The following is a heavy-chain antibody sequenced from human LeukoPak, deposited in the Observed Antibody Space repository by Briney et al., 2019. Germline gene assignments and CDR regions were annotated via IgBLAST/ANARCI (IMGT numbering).Heavy chain of an antibody. Sequence: PGGSLRLSCAAYGFTFSSYAMSWVRQAPGKGLEWVSASSGSGGSTYYADSVKGRFTISRDNSKNTLYLQMNSLRAEDTAVYYCAKGYDSSGYNALDYWGQGTLVTVSS. CDR1: GFTFSSYA. CDR2: SSGSGGST. D-gene: IGHD3-22*01. J-gene: IGHJ4*02. V-gene: IGHV3-23*01. CDR3: AKGYDSSGYNALDY.